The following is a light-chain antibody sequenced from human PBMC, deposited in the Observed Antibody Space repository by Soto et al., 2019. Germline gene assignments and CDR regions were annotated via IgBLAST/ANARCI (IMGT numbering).Light chain of an antibody. CDR3: QQYHHCPPVAT. Sequence: EIVMTQSPATLSLSPGERATLSCRASQSVSTNLAWYQQKLGQAPRRLIHSVSTRATGIPAEFIGSGSGTEFTLAIRSLQSEDIAVYYCQQYHHCPPVATFGQGTKVEIK. V-gene: IGKV3-15*01. CDR1: QSVSTN. J-gene: IGKJ2*01. CDR2: SVS.